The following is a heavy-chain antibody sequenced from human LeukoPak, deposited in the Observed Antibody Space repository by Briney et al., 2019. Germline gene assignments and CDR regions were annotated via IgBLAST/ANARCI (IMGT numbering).Heavy chain of an antibody. Sequence: GESLKISCKASGYSFTDYWIGWVRLMPGKGLEWMGIIYPGDADTRYSPSFQGQVTISADKSISTAYLQWSSLKASDTAMYYCARAPDSSGFYYYFQHWGQGTLVTVSS. D-gene: IGHD3-22*01. J-gene: IGHJ1*01. CDR2: IYPGDADT. CDR1: GYSFTDYW. V-gene: IGHV5-51*01. CDR3: ARAPDSSGFYYYFQH.